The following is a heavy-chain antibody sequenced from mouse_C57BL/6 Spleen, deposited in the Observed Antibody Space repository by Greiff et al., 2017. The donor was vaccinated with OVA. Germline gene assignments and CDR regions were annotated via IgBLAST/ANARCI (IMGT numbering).Heavy chain of an antibody. J-gene: IGHJ4*01. Sequence: QVQLQQSGPGILQSSQTLSLTCSFSGFSLSTSGMGVSWIRQPSGKGLEWLAHIYWDDDKRYNPSLKSRLTISKDTSRNQVFLKSTSVDTADTATYYCARGVTTDAMDYWGQGTSVTVSS. CDR1: GFSLSTSGMG. CDR2: IYWDDDK. CDR3: ARGVTTDAMDY. V-gene: IGHV8-12*01. D-gene: IGHD2-2*01.